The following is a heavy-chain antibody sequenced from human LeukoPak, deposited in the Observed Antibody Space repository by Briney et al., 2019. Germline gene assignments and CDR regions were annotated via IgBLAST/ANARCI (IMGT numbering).Heavy chain of an antibody. CDR2: ISLNGGAT. CDR1: GFTFDEYG. V-gene: IGHV3-20*04. D-gene: IGHD2-2*01. CDR3: ARETRCSSTSCHWFSMKAWYYYYYYMDV. Sequence: GGSLRLSCAASGFTFDEYGMSWVRQAQGKGLEWVSGISLNGGATGYADSVKGRFTISRDNAKNSLYLQMNSLRAEDTAVYYCARETRCSSTSCHWFSMKAWYYYYYYMDVWGKGTTVTVSS. J-gene: IGHJ6*03.